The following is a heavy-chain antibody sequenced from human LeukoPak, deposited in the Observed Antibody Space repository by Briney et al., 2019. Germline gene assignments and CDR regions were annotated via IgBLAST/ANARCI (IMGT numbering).Heavy chain of an antibody. Sequence: GASVKVSCKASGYPFTGYYMHWVRQAPGQGLEWMGWINPNSGGTNYAQKFQGRVTMTRDTSISTAYMELSRLRSDDTAVYYCARDPLPNPHCTNGVCYIDYWGQGTLVTVSS. D-gene: IGHD2-8*01. CDR2: INPNSGGT. V-gene: IGHV1-2*02. CDR1: GYPFTGYY. J-gene: IGHJ4*02. CDR3: ARDPLPNPHCTNGVCYIDY.